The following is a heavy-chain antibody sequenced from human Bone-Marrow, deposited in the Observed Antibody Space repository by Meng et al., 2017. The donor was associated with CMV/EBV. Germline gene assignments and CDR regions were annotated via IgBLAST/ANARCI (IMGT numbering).Heavy chain of an antibody. CDR2: ISGSGGAT. V-gene: IGHV3-23*01. CDR3: SRADKNCRGDRCSPPLDY. Sequence: GGSLRLSCAASGFTFSSYEMNWVRRAPGKGLEWVSGISGSGGATNPADFVKGRFTISRDNSKNTVYLQMNSLRAEDTAVYHCSRADKNCRGDRCSPPLDYWGQGALVTVSS. J-gene: IGHJ4*02. CDR1: GFTFSSYE. D-gene: IGHD2-15*01.